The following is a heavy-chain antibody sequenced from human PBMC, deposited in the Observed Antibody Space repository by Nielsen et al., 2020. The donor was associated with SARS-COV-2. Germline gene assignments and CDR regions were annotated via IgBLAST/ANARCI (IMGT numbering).Heavy chain of an antibody. CDR3: ARGQPRYYYGSGMYYFDY. D-gene: IGHD3-10*01. V-gene: IGHV4-34*01. CDR1: GVSFSGYY. Sequence: SETLSLTCAVYGVSFSGYYWSWIRQPPGKGLEWIGEINHSGSTNYNPSLKSRVTISVDTSKNQFSLKLSSVTAADTAVYYCARGQPRYYYGSGMYYFDYWGQGTLVTVSS. J-gene: IGHJ4*02. CDR2: INHSGST.